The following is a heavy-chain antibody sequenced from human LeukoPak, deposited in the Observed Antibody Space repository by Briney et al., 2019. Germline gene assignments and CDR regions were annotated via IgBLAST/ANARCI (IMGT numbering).Heavy chain of an antibody. CDR3: ARGWFGELYYY. CDR1: DGSISSYY. Sequence: SETLSLTCTVSDGSISSYYWSWIRQPPGKGLEWIGYIYYSGSTNYNPSLKSRVTISVDTSKNQFSLKLSSVTAADTAVYYCARGWFGELYYYWGQGTLVTVSS. D-gene: IGHD3-10*01. J-gene: IGHJ4*02. CDR2: IYYSGST. V-gene: IGHV4-59*01.